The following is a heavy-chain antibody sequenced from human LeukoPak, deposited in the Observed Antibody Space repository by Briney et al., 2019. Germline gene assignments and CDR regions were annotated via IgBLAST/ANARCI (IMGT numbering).Heavy chain of an antibody. CDR3: ARSHCGGDCYYGGYFDY. D-gene: IGHD2-21*02. Sequence: SETLSLTCTVSGGSISSYYWSWIRQPPGKRLEGMGYIYNSGNTNYNPSLKSRGTMSVDTSKNQFSLKLSSVTAADTAVYYCARSHCGGDCYYGGYFDYWGQGTLVTVS. CDR1: GGSISSYY. CDR2: IYNSGNT. V-gene: IGHV4-59*01. J-gene: IGHJ4*02.